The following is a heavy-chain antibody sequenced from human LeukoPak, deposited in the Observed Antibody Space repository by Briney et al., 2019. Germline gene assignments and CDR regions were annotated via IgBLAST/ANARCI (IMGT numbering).Heavy chain of an antibody. J-gene: IGHJ4*02. CDR1: GFTFSSYS. Sequence: PGGSLRLSFAASGFTFSSYSMKWGRQAPGKGLEWVSSISSSSSYIYYADSVKGRFTISRDNAKNSLYLQMNSLRAEDTAVYYCARDPGSIAAHWGQGTLVTVSS. CDR2: ISSSSSYI. CDR3: ARDPGSIAAH. D-gene: IGHD6-6*01. V-gene: IGHV3-21*01.